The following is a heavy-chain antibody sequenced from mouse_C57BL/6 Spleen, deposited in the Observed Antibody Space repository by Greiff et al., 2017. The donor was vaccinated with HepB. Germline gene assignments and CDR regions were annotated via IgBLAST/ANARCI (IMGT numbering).Heavy chain of an antibody. CDR2: IDPENGDT. CDR3: TTPLITTVVAAYFDV. D-gene: IGHD1-1*01. CDR1: GFNIKDDY. J-gene: IGHJ1*03. V-gene: IGHV14-4*01. Sequence: VQLQQSGAELVRPGASVKLSCTASGFNIKDDYMHWVKQRPEQGLEWIGWIDPENGDTEYASKFQGKATITAGTSSNTAYLQLSSLTSEDTAVYYCTTPLITTVVAAYFDVWGTGTTVTVSS.